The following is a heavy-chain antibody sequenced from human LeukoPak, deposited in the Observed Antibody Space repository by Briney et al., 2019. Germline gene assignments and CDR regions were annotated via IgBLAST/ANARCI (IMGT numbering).Heavy chain of an antibody. J-gene: IGHJ2*01. CDR1: GGSISSSSSY. CDR2: IYTSGST. D-gene: IGHD3-16*01. V-gene: IGHV4-39*07. CDR3: ARGLGVYWYFDL. Sequence: SETLSLTCSVSGGSISSSSSYWGWIRQPPGKGLEWIGRIYTSGSTNYNPSLKSRVTMSVDTSKNQFSLKLSSVTAADTAVYYCARGLGVYWYFDLWGRGTLVTVSS.